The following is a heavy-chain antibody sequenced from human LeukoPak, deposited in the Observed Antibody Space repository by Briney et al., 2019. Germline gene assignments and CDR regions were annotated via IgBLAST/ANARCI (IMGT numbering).Heavy chain of an antibody. Sequence: GGSLRLSCAACGFTFSHYSIDWVRQAPGKGLERVASITSSSSHIYYADSVKGRFTISRDNAKNEVYLQMNSLRGEDTAIYYCARVMMGATVATFHYYCMDVWGVGTAVTVSS. V-gene: IGHV3-21*01. CDR2: ITSSSSHI. D-gene: IGHD4-11*01. CDR1: GFTFSHYS. J-gene: IGHJ6*03. CDR3: ARVMMGATVATFHYYCMDV.